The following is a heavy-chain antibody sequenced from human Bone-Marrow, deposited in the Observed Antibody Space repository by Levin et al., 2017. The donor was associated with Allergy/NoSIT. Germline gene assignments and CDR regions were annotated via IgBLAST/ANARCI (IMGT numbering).Heavy chain of an antibody. J-gene: IGHJ4*02. CDR1: GFSVSRNY. Sequence: GGSLRLSCAASGFSVSRNYMTWVRQPPGKGLQWVSVIYSGGSTSYAASVKGRFTISRDISKNTVYLQMNSLSPEDTAVYYCARLNGDNRHFDSWGQGTLVTVSS. V-gene: IGHV3-66*04. CDR3: ARLNGDNRHFDS. D-gene: IGHD4-17*01. CDR2: IYSGGST.